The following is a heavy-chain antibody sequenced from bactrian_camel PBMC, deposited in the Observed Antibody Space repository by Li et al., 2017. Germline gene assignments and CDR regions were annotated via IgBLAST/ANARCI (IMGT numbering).Heavy chain of an antibody. J-gene: IGHJ4*01. CDR3: VADRFNLQLARHYSY. CDR2: IDDDGTP. CDR1: GSTASVDC. D-gene: IGHD2*01. V-gene: IGHV3S42*01. Sequence: DVQLVESGGGSVQPGGSLSLACEASGSTASVDCMGWFRQGSGKEREGVATIDDDGTPSYADSVKGRLTLSQDDAKNTLYLHMNSLKPEDTAMYYCVADRFNLQLARHYSYWGRGTQVTVS.